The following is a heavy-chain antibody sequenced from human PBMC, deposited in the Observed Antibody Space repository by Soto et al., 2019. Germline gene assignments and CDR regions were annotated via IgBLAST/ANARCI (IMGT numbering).Heavy chain of an antibody. D-gene: IGHD3-10*01. Sequence: SETLSLTCGVYGGSFSGYYWSWIRQPPGKGLEWIGEINHSGSTNYNPSLKSRVTISVDTSKNQFSLKLSSVTAADTAVYYCARAYYYGSGSYWVDYYYGTDVWGQGITVT. CDR1: GGSFSGYY. J-gene: IGHJ6*02. CDR2: INHSGST. V-gene: IGHV4-34*01. CDR3: ARAYYYGSGSYWVDYYYGTDV.